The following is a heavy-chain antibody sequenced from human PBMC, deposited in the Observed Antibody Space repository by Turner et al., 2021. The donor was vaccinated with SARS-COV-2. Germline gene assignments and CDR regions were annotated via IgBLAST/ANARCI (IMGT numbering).Heavy chain of an antibody. J-gene: IGHJ6*02. CDR1: GFTFSSYA. V-gene: IGHV3-30-3*01. CDR3: ARAQDSSGYYVFYYYGMDV. CDR2: ISYDGSHK. D-gene: IGHD3-22*01. Sequence: QVQLVESGGGVVQPGMSLRLSCAASGFTFSSYAMHWVRQAPGKGLEWVAVISYDGSHKYYADSVKGRFTITRDKSKNTLYLQMNSLRAEDTAVYYCARAQDSSGYYVFYYYGMDVWGQGTTVTVSS.